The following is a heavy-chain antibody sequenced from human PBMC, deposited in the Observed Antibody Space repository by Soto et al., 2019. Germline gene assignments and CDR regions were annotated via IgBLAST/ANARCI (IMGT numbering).Heavy chain of an antibody. CDR3: AKGLDRASLDF. D-gene: IGHD1-1*01. CDR1: GFTFSNHT. J-gene: IGHJ4*02. V-gene: IGHV3-23*01. Sequence: EVQLLESGGTLVQPGGSLRLSCVASGFTFSNHTMNWVRQAPGKGLEWVSRLTADSDDTSYADSIKGRFTISRDNSKNTLYLQMNSLRAEDTAIYYCAKGLDRASLDFWGQGALVTVSS. CDR2: LTADSDDT.